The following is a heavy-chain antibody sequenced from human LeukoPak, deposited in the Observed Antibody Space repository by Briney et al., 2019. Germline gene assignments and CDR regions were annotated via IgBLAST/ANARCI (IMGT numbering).Heavy chain of an antibody. CDR1: GGSITIFY. Sequence: SETLSLTCTVSGGSITIFYWRWIGQPAGKGLEWIGRIYTSGSTNYNPSLKSRVTMSVDTSKNQFSLKLSSVTAAETAVYYCAREGAYYYGSVSYGDYRYFMDVWGKGTRVTISS. D-gene: IGHD3-10*01. CDR3: AREGAYYYGSVSYGDYRYFMDV. V-gene: IGHV4-4*07. CDR2: IYTSGST. J-gene: IGHJ6*03.